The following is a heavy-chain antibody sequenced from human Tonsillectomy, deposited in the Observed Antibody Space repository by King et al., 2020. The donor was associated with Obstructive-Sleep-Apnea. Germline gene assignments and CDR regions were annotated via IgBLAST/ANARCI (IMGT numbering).Heavy chain of an antibody. V-gene: IGHV3-7*01. CDR2: ITQDGGER. D-gene: IGHD4-17*01. CDR1: GFTFCNYW. Sequence: EVQLVESGGGLFQPGGSLRLSCTVSGFTFCNYWRTWVRQAPGEGLEWVANITQDGGERYYVDSGKGRFTISRENAKNSLYLQMNSLRGEDTAVYYCARDRPRDDYGDLHEVYWGQGTLVTVSS. CDR3: ARDRPRDDYGDLHEVY. J-gene: IGHJ4*02.